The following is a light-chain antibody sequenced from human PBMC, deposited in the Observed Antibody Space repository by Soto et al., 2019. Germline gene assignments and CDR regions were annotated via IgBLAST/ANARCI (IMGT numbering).Light chain of an antibody. V-gene: IGLV1-47*02. CDR1: SPNIGTNY. CDR3: SAWDDSLRGPV. Sequence: QSVLTQPPSASGTPGQRVTISCSGSSPNIGTNYVYWYQQLPGTAPKLLIYSNNQRPSGVADRFSGSKSGTSVSLAISGLRSEDEADYYCSAWDDSLRGPVFGGGTKLTV. J-gene: IGLJ2*01. CDR2: SNN.